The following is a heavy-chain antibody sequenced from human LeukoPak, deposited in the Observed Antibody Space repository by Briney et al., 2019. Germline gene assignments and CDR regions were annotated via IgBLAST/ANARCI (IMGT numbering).Heavy chain of an antibody. V-gene: IGHV3-30*18. CDR1: GFTFSSYG. D-gene: IGHD6-19*01. CDR2: ISYDGSNE. Sequence: GRSLRLSCAASGFTFSSYGMHWVRQAPGKGLEWVAVISYDGSNEYYADSVKGRFTISRDNPKNTLDLQMNSLRAEDTAVYYCAKDLRVTAVAGSPLDVWGKGTTVTVSS. J-gene: IGHJ6*04. CDR3: AKDLRVTAVAGSPLDV.